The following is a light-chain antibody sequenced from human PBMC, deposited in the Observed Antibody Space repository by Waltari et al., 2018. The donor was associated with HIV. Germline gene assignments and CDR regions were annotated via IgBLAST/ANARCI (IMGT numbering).Light chain of an antibody. CDR1: SSDVGRYDS. CDR3: SSYAGINPVI. CDR2: EVN. J-gene: IGLJ2*01. V-gene: IGLV2-8*01. Sequence: QSALTQPPSASGSLGQSVTISCTGSSSDVGRYDSVSWYQQHPGKAPKLLIFEVNKRPSGVPDRFSGSKSGNTASLTVSGLQAEDEAEYSCSSYAGINPVIFGGGTTLTVL.